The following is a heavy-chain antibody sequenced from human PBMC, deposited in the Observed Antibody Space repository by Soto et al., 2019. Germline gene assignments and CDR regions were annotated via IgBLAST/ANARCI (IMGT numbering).Heavy chain of an antibody. Sequence: QVQLVQSGDEVKKPGASVKVSCKASGYTFTSYGISWVRQAPGQGLEWMGWISAYNGTTNYAQKLQGRVTMTTDTSTRTAYMELRSLGSDDTAVYYCASNYLYYYGSGNTNYYGMDVWRQGTTFTFSS. CDR2: ISAYNGTT. CDR3: ASNYLYYYGSGNTNYYGMDV. D-gene: IGHD3-10*01. CDR1: GYTFTSYG. V-gene: IGHV1-18*01. J-gene: IGHJ6*02.